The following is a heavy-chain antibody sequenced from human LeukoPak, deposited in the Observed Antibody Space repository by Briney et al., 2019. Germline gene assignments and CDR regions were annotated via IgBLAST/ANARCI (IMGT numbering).Heavy chain of an antibody. CDR1: GFTFSSYA. V-gene: IGHV3-64*01. CDR3: LREGDYGPFDY. Sequence: GGSLRLSCAASGFTFSSYAMHWVRQAPGKGLEYVSAISSNGGSTYYANSVKGRFTISRDNSKNTLYPQMGSLRAEDMAVYYCLREGDYGPFDYSGQGNLVTVSS. CDR2: ISSNGGST. J-gene: IGHJ4*02. D-gene: IGHD4-17*01.